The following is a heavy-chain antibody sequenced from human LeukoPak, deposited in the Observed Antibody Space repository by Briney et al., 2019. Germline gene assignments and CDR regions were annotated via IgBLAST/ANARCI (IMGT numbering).Heavy chain of an antibody. CDR3: ARDLSSSWTNYYYYYYMDV. J-gene: IGHJ6*03. V-gene: IGHV3-21*01. CDR1: GFDFSSYS. CDR2: ISSSSSYI. Sequence: GGSLRLSCAASGFDFSSYSMNWVRQAPGKGLEWVSSISSSSSYIYYADSVKGRFTIPRDNAKNSLYLQMNSLRAEDTAVYYCARDLSSSWTNYYYYYYMDVWGKGTTVTVSS. D-gene: IGHD6-13*01.